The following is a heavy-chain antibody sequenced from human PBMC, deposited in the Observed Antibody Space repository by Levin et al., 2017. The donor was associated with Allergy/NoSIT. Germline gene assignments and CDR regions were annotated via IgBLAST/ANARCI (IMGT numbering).Heavy chain of an antibody. CDR1: GYSFTGYW. J-gene: IGHJ6*02. Sequence: GGSLRLSCQGSGYSFTGYWIAWVRKKPGKGLEWMGIIYLGDSETRYSPSFQGQVAISADTSISTAYLQCTSLKASDPAMYYCARHSLDVPYYGSGCYYTPPYSYGMDVWGQGTTVTVSS. D-gene: IGHD3-10*01. CDR3: ARHSLDVPYYGSGCYYTPPYSYGMDV. CDR2: IYLGDSET. V-gene: IGHV5-51*01.